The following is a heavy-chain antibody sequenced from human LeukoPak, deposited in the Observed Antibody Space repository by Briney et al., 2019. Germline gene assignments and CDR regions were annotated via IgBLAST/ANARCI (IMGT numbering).Heavy chain of an antibody. D-gene: IGHD6-13*01. Sequence: PGGSLRLSCVASGLTFSTHGMNWARQAPGKGLEWLSYISGSANTIYYSDSVKGRFTISRDNAKNSLYLQMTSLRAEDTAVYYCARKRAVAGIYYFDFWGQGTLLTVSS. CDR1: GLTFSTHG. CDR3: ARKRAVAGIYYFDF. J-gene: IGHJ4*02. CDR2: ISGSANTI. V-gene: IGHV3-48*01.